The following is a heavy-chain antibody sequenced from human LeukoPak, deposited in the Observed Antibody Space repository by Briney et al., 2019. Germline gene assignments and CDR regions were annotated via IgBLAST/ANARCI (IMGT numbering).Heavy chain of an antibody. Sequence: PSETLSLTCAVYGGSFSGYYWSWIRQPPGKGLEWIGEVNHSGNTNYNPSLKSRVTISVDTSKNQFPLKLSSVTAADTAAYYCVREGTVSFFDYWGQGTLVTVSS. D-gene: IGHD1-7*01. J-gene: IGHJ4*02. V-gene: IGHV4-34*01. CDR2: VNHSGNT. CDR1: GGSFSGYY. CDR3: VREGTVSFFDY.